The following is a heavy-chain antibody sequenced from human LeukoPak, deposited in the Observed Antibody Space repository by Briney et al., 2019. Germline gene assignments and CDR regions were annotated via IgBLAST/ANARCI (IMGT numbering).Heavy chain of an antibody. J-gene: IGHJ4*02. CDR2: ISGNNDNP. D-gene: IGHD2-2*01. V-gene: IGHV1-18*01. CDR1: GYTFSNFG. CDR3: ARDGTSTDDY. Sequence: GASVKVSCKASGYTFSNFGINWVRQAPGQGLGWIAWISGNNDNPNYGQKFQGKFTVTTDSSTSTAYMELRNLRSDDTAVYYCARDGTSTDDYWGQGTLVTVSS.